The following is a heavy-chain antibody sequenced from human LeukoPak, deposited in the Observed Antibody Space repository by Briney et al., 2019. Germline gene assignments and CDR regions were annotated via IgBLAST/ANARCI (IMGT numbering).Heavy chain of an antibody. CDR2: ISGSGDST. D-gene: IGHD3-22*01. Sequence: GGALRLSCAASGFTFSSYAISWVRQAPGKGLEWVSAISGSGDSTYYADSVKGRFTISRDNSKNTLYLQMNSLRAEDTAVYYCAKKVDYYDSSGYYPFDYWGQGTLVTVSS. CDR3: AKKVDYYDSSGYYPFDY. CDR1: GFTFSSYA. V-gene: IGHV3-23*01. J-gene: IGHJ4*02.